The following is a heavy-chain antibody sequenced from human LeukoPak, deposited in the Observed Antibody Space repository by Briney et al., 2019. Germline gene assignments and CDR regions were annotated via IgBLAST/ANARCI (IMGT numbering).Heavy chain of an antibody. CDR3: ARHFGRGGQIVARLSYYYYMDV. V-gene: IGHV4-38-2*01. J-gene: IGHJ6*03. CDR2: IYHSGST. CDR1: GYSISSGYY. D-gene: IGHD6-6*01. Sequence: SETLSLTCAVSGYSISSGYYWGWIRQPPGKGLEWIGSIYHSGSTYYNPSLKSRVTISVDTSKNQFSLKLSSVTAADTAVYYCARHFGRGGQIVARLSYYYYMDVWGKGTTVTVSS.